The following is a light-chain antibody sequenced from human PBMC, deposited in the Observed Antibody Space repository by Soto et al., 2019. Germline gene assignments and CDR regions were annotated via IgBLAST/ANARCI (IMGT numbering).Light chain of an antibody. Sequence: DIQMTQSPPSLSASVGDRVTITCRASHGIRNFVAWYQQKPGKAPKLLIYAASTLQSGVPSRFSGSGSGTDFTLTINSLQPEDVATYSCQKYSSVPVFGPGTKVEIK. CDR3: QKYSSVPV. J-gene: IGKJ3*01. CDR1: HGIRNF. CDR2: AAS. V-gene: IGKV1-27*01.